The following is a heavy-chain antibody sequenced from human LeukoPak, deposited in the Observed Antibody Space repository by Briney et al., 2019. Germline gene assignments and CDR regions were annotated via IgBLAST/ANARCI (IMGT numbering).Heavy chain of an antibody. V-gene: IGHV3-74*01. J-gene: IGHJ4*02. Sequence: GGSLRLSCAASGFTFSSYWMHWVRQAPGKGLVWVSRINSDGSSTSYADSVKGRFTISRDTAKNTLYLQMNSLRAEDTAVYYCASRYYYDSSGRDYWGQGTLVTVSS. CDR1: GFTFSSYW. CDR3: ASRYYYDSSGRDY. D-gene: IGHD3-22*01. CDR2: INSDGSST.